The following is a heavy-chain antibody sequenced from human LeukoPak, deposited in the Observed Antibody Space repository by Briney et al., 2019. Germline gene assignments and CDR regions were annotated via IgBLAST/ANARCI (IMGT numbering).Heavy chain of an antibody. CDR2: ITDSGGNR. D-gene: IGHD6-19*01. CDR1: GFTFGDYA. CDR3: AKSSRYGTGWYGKIDY. J-gene: IGHJ4*02. Sequence: GGSLRLSCTASGFTFGDYAMSWVRQAPGKGLEWVSAITDSGGNRQYTDSVKGRFTISRDNSKNTLYLQMDSLRADDTAVYYCAKSSRYGTGWYGKIDYWGQGTLVTVSS. V-gene: IGHV3-23*01.